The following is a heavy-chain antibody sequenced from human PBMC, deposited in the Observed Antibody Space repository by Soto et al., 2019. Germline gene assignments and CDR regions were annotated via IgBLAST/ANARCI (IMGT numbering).Heavy chain of an antibody. CDR3: ARTPGGSSSFVDY. V-gene: IGHV1-2*04. CDR1: RYTFTGYY. CDR2: INPNSGGT. J-gene: IGHJ4*02. D-gene: IGHD6-6*01. Sequence: GASVKVSCKASRYTFTGYYMHLLRHSPGQGLEWMGWINPNSGGTNYAQKFQGWVTITRDTSASTAYMELSSLRSEDTAVYYCARTPGGSSSFVDYWGQGTLVTVSS.